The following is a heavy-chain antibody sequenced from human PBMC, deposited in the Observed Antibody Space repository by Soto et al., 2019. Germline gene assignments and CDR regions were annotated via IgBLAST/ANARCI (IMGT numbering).Heavy chain of an antibody. V-gene: IGHV4-59*12. Sequence: SETLSLTCTVSGGSISSYYWSWIRQPPGKGLEWIGYIYYSGSTYYNPSLKSRVTISVDTSKNQFSLKLSSVTAADTAVYYCARSIPYYDILTGYYPGWFDPWGQGTLVTVSS. CDR1: GGSISSYY. CDR2: IYYSGST. CDR3: ARSIPYYDILTGYYPGWFDP. J-gene: IGHJ5*02. D-gene: IGHD3-9*01.